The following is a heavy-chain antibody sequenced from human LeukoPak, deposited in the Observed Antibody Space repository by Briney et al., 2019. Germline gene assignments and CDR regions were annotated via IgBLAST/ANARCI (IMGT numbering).Heavy chain of an antibody. Sequence: GGSLRLSCAASGFTFSNYWMTWFRQTPGKGLEWVGNIKPDGSEKYYVDSVKGRFTISRDNAKNSLFLQMSSLRVEDTAIYYCARDYVWGSSESDYWGQGTLVTVSS. CDR2: IKPDGSEK. J-gene: IGHJ4*02. CDR1: GFTFSNYW. V-gene: IGHV3-7*01. D-gene: IGHD7-27*01. CDR3: ARDYVWGSSESDY.